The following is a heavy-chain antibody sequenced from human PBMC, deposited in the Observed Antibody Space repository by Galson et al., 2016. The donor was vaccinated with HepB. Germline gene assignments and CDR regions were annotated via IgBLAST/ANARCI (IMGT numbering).Heavy chain of an antibody. D-gene: IGHD3-3*01. Sequence: SETLSLTCAVYGGSFSGYYWSWIRQPPGKGLEWIGEIDHSGSTNYNPSLKGRVPLSVDTSRNRFSLKLSSVTAADTAVYYCARVPYEDLVRRNSYYFDYWGQGTLVTVSS. V-gene: IGHV4-34*01. CDR1: GGSFSGYY. J-gene: IGHJ4*02. CDR3: ARVPYEDLVRRNSYYFDY. CDR2: IDHSGST.